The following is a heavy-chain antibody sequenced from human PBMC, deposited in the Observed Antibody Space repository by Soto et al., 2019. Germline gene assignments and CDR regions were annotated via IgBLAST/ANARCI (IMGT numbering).Heavy chain of an antibody. D-gene: IGHD5-18*01. Sequence: EVQLLESGGGLVQPGGSLRLSCGASGFTFSSYAMSWVRQAPGKGLEWVSLISGSGGSTYYADSVKSRFTISRDNSKNTLYLQMNSLRAEDTAVYYCAKDSSGGYSYVMDVWGQGTTVTVSS. CDR3: AKDSSGGYSYVMDV. CDR1: GFTFSSYA. V-gene: IGHV3-23*01. CDR2: ISGSGGST. J-gene: IGHJ6*02.